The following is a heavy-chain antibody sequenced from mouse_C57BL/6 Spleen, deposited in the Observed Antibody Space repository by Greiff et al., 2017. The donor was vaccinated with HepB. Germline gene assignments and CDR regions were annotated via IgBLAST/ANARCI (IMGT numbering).Heavy chain of an antibody. V-gene: IGHV1-22*01. J-gene: IGHJ4*01. CDR2: INPNNGGT. CDR3: ARRGYYGSSLYAMDY. D-gene: IGHD1-1*01. Sequence: VHVKQSGPELVKPGASVKMSCKASGYTFTDYNMHWVKQSHGKSLEWIGYINPNNGGTSYNQKFKGKATLTVNKSSSTAYMELRSLTSEDSAVYYCARRGYYGSSLYAMDYWGQGTSVTVSS. CDR1: GYTFTDYN.